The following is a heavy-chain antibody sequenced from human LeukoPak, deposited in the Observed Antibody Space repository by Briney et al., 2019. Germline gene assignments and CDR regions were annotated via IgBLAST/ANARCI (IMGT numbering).Heavy chain of an antibody. CDR2: IKQDGSEK. Sequence: PGGSLRLSCAASGFAFGSYAMSWVRQAPGKGLEWVANIKQDGSEKYYVDSVKGRFTISRDNAKNSLYLQMNSLRAEDTAVYYCARETGTTSWGFFDYWGQGILVTVSS. CDR3: ARETGTTSWGFFDY. D-gene: IGHD1-7*01. CDR1: GFAFGSYA. V-gene: IGHV3-7*03. J-gene: IGHJ4*02.